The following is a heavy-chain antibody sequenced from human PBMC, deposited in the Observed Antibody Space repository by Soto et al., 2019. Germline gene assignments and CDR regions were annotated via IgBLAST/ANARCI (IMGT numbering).Heavy chain of an antibody. V-gene: IGHV3-53*01. CDR3: ARVDGSGSYYTPSNYCYGMDV. Sequence: GGSLRLSCAASGFTVSSNYMSWVRQAPGKGLEWVSVIYSGGSTYYADSVKGRFTISRDNSKNTLYLQMNSLRAEDTAVYYCARVDGSGSYYTPSNYCYGMDVWGQGTTVTVSS. J-gene: IGHJ6*02. D-gene: IGHD3-10*01. CDR2: IYSGGST. CDR1: GFTVSSNY.